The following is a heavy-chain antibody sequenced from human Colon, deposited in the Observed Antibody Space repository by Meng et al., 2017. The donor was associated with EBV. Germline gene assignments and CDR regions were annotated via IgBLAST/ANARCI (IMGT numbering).Heavy chain of an antibody. CDR1: GGSVSSGGSY. D-gene: IGHD2-2*01. V-gene: IGHV4-31*03. J-gene: IGHJ4*02. CDR3: ERVRSSWDYIDY. Sequence: QVLLYHAAHGSASPSHPLSLTCTYSGGSVSSGGSYCTWFRQRPGKGLEWFGHIYYSGSIFYHPSLKRRVIISIDTSKNQFSLNQRSLAAADTAVYYFERVRSSWDYIDYWGQGTLVTVSS. CDR2: IYYSGSI.